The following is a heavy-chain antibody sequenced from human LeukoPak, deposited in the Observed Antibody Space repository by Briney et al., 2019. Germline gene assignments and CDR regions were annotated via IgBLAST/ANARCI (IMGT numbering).Heavy chain of an antibody. Sequence: PSETLSLTCAVYGGSFSGYYWSWIRQPPGKGLEWIGEINHSGSTNYNPSLKSRVTISVDTSKNQFSLKLSSVTAADTAVYYCARSNYDSSRLFDYWGQGTLVTVSS. CDR2: INHSGST. V-gene: IGHV4-34*01. CDR3: ARSNYDSSRLFDY. CDR1: GGSFSGYY. J-gene: IGHJ4*02. D-gene: IGHD3-22*01.